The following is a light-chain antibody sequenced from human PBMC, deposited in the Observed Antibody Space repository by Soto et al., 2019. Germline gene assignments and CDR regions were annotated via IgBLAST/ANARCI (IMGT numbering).Light chain of an antibody. J-gene: IGKJ4*01. CDR1: QGISSA. CDR2: DAS. CDR3: QQFNSYLALT. V-gene: IGKV1-13*02. Sequence: AIQLTQSPSSLSASVGDRVTITCRASQGISSALAWYQQKPGKAPKLLIYDASSLESGVPSRFSGSGSGTDFTLTISILQPEEFATYYWQQFNSYLALTFGGGTKVEIK.